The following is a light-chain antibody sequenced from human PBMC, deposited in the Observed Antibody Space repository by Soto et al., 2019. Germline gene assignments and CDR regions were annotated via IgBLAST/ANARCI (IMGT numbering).Light chain of an antibody. CDR2: DAS. V-gene: IGKV3-11*01. CDR3: QQRSNWPTWT. Sequence: EIVLTQSPATLSLSPGERATLSCRASQYITIYLAWYQQKPGQAPRLLIYDASNRATGIPARFSGSGSGTDFTLTVSSLEPEDFAVYYCQQRSNWPTWTFGQGTKVDIK. J-gene: IGKJ1*01. CDR1: QYITIY.